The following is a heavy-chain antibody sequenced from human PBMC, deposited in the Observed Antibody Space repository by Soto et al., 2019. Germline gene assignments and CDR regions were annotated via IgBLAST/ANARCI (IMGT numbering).Heavy chain of an antibody. CDR3: ARVGGVVVPAALFDY. CDR2: ISAYNGNT. V-gene: IGHV1-18*01. CDR1: GFTFSSYA. D-gene: IGHD2-2*01. J-gene: IGHJ4*02. Sequence: QVQLVESGGGVVQPGRSLRLSCAASGFTFSSYAMHWVRQAPGKGLEWVGWISAYNGNTNYVQKLQGRVTMTTDTSTSTAYMELRSLRSDDTAVYYCARVGGVVVPAALFDYWGQGTLVTVSS.